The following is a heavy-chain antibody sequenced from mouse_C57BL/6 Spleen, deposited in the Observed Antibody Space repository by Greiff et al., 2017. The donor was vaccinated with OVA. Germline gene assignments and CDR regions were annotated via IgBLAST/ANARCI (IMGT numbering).Heavy chain of an antibody. CDR1: GYTFTDYE. CDR3: TSPTGRDY. D-gene: IGHD4-1*02. V-gene: IGHV1-15*01. Sequence: VQLQESGAELVRPGASVTLSCKASGYTFTDYEMHWVKQTPVHGLEWIGAIDPETGGTAYNQKFKGKAILTADKSSSTAYMELRSLTSEDSAVYYCTSPTGRDYWGQGTTRTVPS. J-gene: IGHJ2*01. CDR2: IDPETGGT.